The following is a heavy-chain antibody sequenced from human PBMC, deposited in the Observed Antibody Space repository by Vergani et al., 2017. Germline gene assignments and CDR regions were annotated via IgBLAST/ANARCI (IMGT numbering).Heavy chain of an antibody. J-gene: IGHJ4*02. CDR2: VEDSGYF. Sequence: QVQLQESGPGLVRPSETLSLTCTVSGGSLSGYYWNWIRQTPGEVLEWIGYVEDSGYFNYNPSLKTRVSMSSDTSNNQFSLMLSSVTVADTAVYYCARSIVSRNPPDYFDNWGQGTLVTVSS. V-gene: IGHV4-59*01. D-gene: IGHD1-14*01. CDR3: ARSIVSRNPPDYFDN. CDR1: GGSLSGYY.